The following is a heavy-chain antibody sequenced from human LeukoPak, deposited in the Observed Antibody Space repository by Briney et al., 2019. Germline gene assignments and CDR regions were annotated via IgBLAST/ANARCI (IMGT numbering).Heavy chain of an antibody. CDR2: IKQEGSEK. J-gene: IGHJ4*02. CDR3: ARDQSNDY. CDR1: GFTFSRYW. Sequence: GGSLRLSCAPSGFTFSRYWLSWVRHAPRKGLEWVANIKQEGSEKYYVDSVKGRFTISRDNAKNSLYLQMNSLRAEDTAVYYCARDQSNDYWGQGTLVTVSS. V-gene: IGHV3-7*05.